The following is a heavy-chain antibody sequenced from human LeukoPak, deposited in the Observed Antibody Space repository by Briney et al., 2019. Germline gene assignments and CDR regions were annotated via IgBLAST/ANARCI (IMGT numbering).Heavy chain of an antibody. V-gene: IGHV3-66*01. CDR2: ICSGGST. D-gene: IGHD6-6*01. Sequence: GGSLRLSRAASGFTVSSNYMSWVRQAPGKGLEWVSVICSGGSTYYADSVKGRFTISRDNSKNTLHLQMNSLRAEDTAIYYCAKDLGYSSSSPFDYWGQGTLVTVSS. CDR3: AKDLGYSSSSPFDY. J-gene: IGHJ4*02. CDR1: GFTVSSNY.